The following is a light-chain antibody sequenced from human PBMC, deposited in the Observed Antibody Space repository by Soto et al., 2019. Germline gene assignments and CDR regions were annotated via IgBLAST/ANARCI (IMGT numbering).Light chain of an antibody. V-gene: IGKV3-20*01. CDR3: QQYADSRWS. CDR2: GAS. Sequence: EIVLTQSPGTLSLSPGETATLSCRASQSVASAYLAWYQHRPGQAPRLLIYGASSRATGIADRITGRGSGTDFTLTINGLEPEDFAVYYCQQYADSRWSFGQGTKVE. CDR1: QSVASAY. J-gene: IGKJ1*01.